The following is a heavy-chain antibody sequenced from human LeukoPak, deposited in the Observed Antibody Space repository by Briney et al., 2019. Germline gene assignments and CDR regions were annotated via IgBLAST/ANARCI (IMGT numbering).Heavy chain of an antibody. CDR3: AKIDVLFG. Sequence: GSLRLSCAASGFTFSSYAMSWVRQAPGKGLEWIGEINHSGSTNYNPSLKSRVTISVDTSKNQFSLKLSSVTAADTAVYYCAKIDVLFGWGQGTLVTVSS. CDR2: INHSGST. D-gene: IGHD3-10*02. V-gene: IGHV4-34*08. CDR1: GFTFSSYA. J-gene: IGHJ4*02.